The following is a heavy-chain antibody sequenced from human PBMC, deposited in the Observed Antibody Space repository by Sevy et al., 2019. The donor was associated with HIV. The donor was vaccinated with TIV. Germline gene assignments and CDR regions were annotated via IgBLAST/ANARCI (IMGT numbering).Heavy chain of an antibody. J-gene: IGHJ5*02. V-gene: IGHV3-21*01. CDR1: GFTFSSYS. Sequence: GGALRLSCAASGFTFSSYSMNWVRQAPGKGLEWVSSISSSSSYIYYEDSVKGRFTISRDNAKNSLYLQMNSLRAEDTAVYYCARGSPYYYGSGSSDWFDPWGQGTLVTVSS. CDR3: ARGSPYYYGSGSSDWFDP. D-gene: IGHD3-10*01. CDR2: ISSSSSYI.